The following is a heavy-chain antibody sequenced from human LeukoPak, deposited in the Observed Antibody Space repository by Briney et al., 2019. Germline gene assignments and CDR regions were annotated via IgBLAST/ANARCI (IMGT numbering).Heavy chain of an antibody. J-gene: IGHJ4*02. Sequence: GGSLRLSCAASGFTFSSYAMHWVRQAPGKGLEWVAVISYDGSSKYYADSVKGRFTISRDNSKDTLYLQMNSLRAEDTAVYYCATIVVVPAAIGYCGQGTLVTVSS. CDR1: GFTFSSYA. V-gene: IGHV3-30-3*01. D-gene: IGHD2-2*02. CDR3: ATIVVVPAAIGY. CDR2: ISYDGSSK.